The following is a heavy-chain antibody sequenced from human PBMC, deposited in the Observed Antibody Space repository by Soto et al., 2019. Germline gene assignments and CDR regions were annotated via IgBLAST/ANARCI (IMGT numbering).Heavy chain of an antibody. CDR1: GFPFRTHA. J-gene: IGHJ6*01. CDR3: AMGRRVKDYY. V-gene: IGHV3-23*01. D-gene: IGHD6-25*01. CDR2: ISGSGAAT. Sequence: EVQLLESGGGLRQPGGSLRLSCAAAGFPFRTHAMTWVRQTPAKGLEWISTISGSGAATYYADSVRGRFTISRDNTAKTPFLQTITLSAKSTSKNTAAMGRRVKDYY.